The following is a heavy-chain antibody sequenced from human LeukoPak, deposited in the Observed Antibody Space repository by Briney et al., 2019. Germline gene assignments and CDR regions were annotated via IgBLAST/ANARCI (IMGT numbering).Heavy chain of an antibody. D-gene: IGHD3-16*01. J-gene: IGHJ5*02. CDR2: IQPDGREG. Sequence: GGSLRLSCAASGFIFSSRWVRWVRRAPGKGRELVGNIQPDGREGYPVDSVKGRFTISRDNARNSVFLQMNSLRVEDTAVYYCASQSYARFDPWGQGTLVIVSS. V-gene: IGHV3-7*01. CDR3: ASQSYARFDP. CDR1: GFIFSSRW.